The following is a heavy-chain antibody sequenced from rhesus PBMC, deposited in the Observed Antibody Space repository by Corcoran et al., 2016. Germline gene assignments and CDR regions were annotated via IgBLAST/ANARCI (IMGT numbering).Heavy chain of an antibody. CDR3: ARDRLIH. D-gene: IGHD5-12*01. J-gene: IGHJ4*01. Sequence: QLKLQQWGEGLVKPSETLCLTCAGYGGSITGHYWSWFRQPPGKGRGWIGHIDGDRAITNYNPSLKNRATISKDTSNNQFSLRLTSVTAADTAVYYCARDRLIHWGQGVLVTVSS. CDR2: IDGDRAIT. V-gene: IGHV4-73*01. CDR1: GGSITGHY.